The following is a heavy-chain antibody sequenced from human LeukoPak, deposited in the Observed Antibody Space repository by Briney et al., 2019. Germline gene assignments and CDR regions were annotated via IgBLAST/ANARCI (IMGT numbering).Heavy chain of an antibody. J-gene: IGHJ4*02. D-gene: IGHD5-18*01. V-gene: IGHV3-15*01. CDR3: ARDLRSPRYGGY. CDR1: GFTFSNAW. CDR2: IKSKTDGGTT. Sequence: GGSLRLSCAASGFTFSNAWMSWVRQAPGKGLEWVGRIKSKTDGGTTDYAAPVKGRFTISRDNAKNSLYLQMNSLRAEDTAVYYCARDLRSPRYGGYWGQGTLVTVSS.